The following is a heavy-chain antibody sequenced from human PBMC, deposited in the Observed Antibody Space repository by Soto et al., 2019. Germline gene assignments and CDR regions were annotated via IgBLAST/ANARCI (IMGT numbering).Heavy chain of an antibody. Sequence: PGESLKISCKGSGYRFTSYLIGWVRQMAGKGLEWMVIIYPVDSDTRYSPSFQGQVTISADKSISTAYLQWRSLKASDPDMYYCARRARGMDVWGQGTTVTVSS. CDR1: GYRFTSYL. CDR3: ARRARGMDV. V-gene: IGHV5-51*01. CDR2: IYPVDSDT. J-gene: IGHJ6*02.